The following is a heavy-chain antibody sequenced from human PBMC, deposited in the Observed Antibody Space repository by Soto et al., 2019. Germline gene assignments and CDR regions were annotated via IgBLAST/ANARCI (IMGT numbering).Heavy chain of an antibody. CDR2: IYSSGSA. V-gene: IGHV4-61*01. J-gene: IGHJ6*02. Sequence: SETLSLTCTVSGDSVSSGSYYWSWIRQPPGKGLEWIGYIYSSGSANYTPSLKSRVTISRDTSQNQISLKVASVTAADTAGYFCARGFSSFSMDAWGQGTTVTVSS. CDR3: ARGFSSFSMDA. CDR1: GDSVSSGSYY. D-gene: IGHD3-3*02.